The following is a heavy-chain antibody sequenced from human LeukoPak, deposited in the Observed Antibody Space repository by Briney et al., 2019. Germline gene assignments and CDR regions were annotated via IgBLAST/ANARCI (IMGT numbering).Heavy chain of an antibody. V-gene: IGHV1-2*04. Sequence: GASVKVSCKASGYTFTGYYMHWVRQAPGQGLEWMGWINPNSGGTNYAQKFQGWVTMTRDTSISTAYMELSRLRSDDTAVYYCARVPVAGIFYFDYWGQGTLVTVSS. CDR1: GYTFTGYY. CDR2: INPNSGGT. J-gene: IGHJ4*02. CDR3: ARVPVAGIFYFDY. D-gene: IGHD6-19*01.